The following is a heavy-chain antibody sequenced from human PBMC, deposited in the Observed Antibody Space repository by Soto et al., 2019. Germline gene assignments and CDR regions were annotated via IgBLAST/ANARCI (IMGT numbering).Heavy chain of an antibody. CDR1: GFTSSSDG. V-gene: IGHV3-30*18. J-gene: IGHJ4*02. D-gene: IGHD2-21*01. CDR3: AKANAHIPFYS. CDR2: ISYDGSSQ. Sequence: QVQLVESGGGVVQPGRSLRLSSAASGFTSSSDGIHWVRQAPGKGMECVAVISYDGSSQYYAVSVQGRFAISRDNSKNTLYLQMNSLRPEDTALYYCAKANAHIPFYSWGEGTLVTVSS.